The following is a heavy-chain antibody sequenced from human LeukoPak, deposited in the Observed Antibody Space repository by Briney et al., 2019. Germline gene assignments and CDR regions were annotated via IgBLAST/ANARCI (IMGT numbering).Heavy chain of an antibody. V-gene: IGHV4-39*02. D-gene: IGHD3-22*01. CDR1: GGSISSSSYY. J-gene: IGHJ5*02. Sequence: EPSETLSLTCTVPGGSISSSSYYRGWIRQPPGKGLEWIGSIYYSGSTYYNPSLKSRVTISVDTSKNQFSLKLSSVTAADTAVYYCARDADYYDSSGYYYVAGDWFDPWGQGTLVTVSS. CDR2: IYYSGST. CDR3: ARDADYYDSSGYYYVAGDWFDP.